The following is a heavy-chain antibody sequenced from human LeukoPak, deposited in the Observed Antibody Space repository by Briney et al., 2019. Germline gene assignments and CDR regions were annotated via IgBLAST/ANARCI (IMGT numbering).Heavy chain of an antibody. V-gene: IGHV4-34*01. CDR1: GGSFSGYY. CDR3: ARGDHYGSGSYYKARGRIDY. CDR2: INHSGST. D-gene: IGHD3-10*01. Sequence: SETLSLTCAVYGGSFSGYYWSWIRQPPGKGLEWIGEINHSGSTNYNPSLKSRVTISVDTSKNQFSLKLSSVTAADTAVYYCARGDHYGSGSYYKARGRIDYWGQGTLVTVSS. J-gene: IGHJ4*02.